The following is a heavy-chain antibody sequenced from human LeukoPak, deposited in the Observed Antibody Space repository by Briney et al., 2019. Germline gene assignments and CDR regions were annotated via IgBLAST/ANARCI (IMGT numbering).Heavy chain of an antibody. CDR2: IHPSGGSS. CDR3: ARATLDAAMVYWYFDL. Sequence: ATVTLSCKASGYTFTDRYMHWVRQAPGQGPEWMGVIHPSGGSSTSAQKFQGRVTMTTDTSTSTVSVELRSLTSDDTAIYFCARATLDAAMVYWYFDLWGRGTLVTVSS. D-gene: IGHD5-18*01. V-gene: IGHV1-46*01. CDR1: GYTFTDRY. J-gene: IGHJ2*01.